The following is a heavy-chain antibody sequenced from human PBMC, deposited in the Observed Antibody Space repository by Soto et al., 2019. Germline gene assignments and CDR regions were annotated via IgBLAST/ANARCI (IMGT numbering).Heavy chain of an antibody. J-gene: IGHJ5*02. CDR2: ISGSGGST. V-gene: IGHV3-23*01. D-gene: IGHD2-2*01. Sequence: GGSLRLSCAASGFTFSSYAMSWVRQAPGKGLEWVSAISGSGGSTYYADSVKGRFTISRDNSKNTLYLQMNSLRAEDTAVYYCAKDLGYCSSTSCYESWFDPWGQGTLVTVSS. CDR1: GFTFSSYA. CDR3: AKDLGYCSSTSCYESWFDP.